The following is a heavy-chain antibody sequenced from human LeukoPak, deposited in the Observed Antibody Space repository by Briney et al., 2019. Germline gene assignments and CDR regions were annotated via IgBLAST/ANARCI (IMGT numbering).Heavy chain of an antibody. Sequence: GGSLRLSCAASGFTFDDYAMHWVRQAPGKGLEWVSLISWDGGSTYYADSVKGRFTISRDNSKNSLYLQMNSLRAEDTALYYCAKDGRYYYDSSGYYPDYWGQGTLVTVSS. V-gene: IGHV3-43D*03. D-gene: IGHD3-22*01. CDR1: GFTFDDYA. CDR3: AKDGRYYYDSSGYYPDY. CDR2: ISWDGGST. J-gene: IGHJ4*02.